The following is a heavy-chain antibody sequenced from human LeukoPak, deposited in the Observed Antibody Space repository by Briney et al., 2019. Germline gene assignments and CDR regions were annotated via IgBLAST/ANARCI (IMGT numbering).Heavy chain of an antibody. D-gene: IGHD2-2*01. J-gene: IGHJ5*02. CDR2: IYYSGST. CDR1: GGSISSGDYY. V-gene: IGHV4-30-4*08. CDR3: ARVIVVVPAALEAFDP. Sequence: SETLSLTCTVSGGSISSGDYYWSWIRQPPGKGLEWIGYIYYSGSTYYNPSLKSRVTISVDTSKNQFSLKLSSVTAADTAVYYYARVIVVVPAALEAFDPWGQGTLVTVSS.